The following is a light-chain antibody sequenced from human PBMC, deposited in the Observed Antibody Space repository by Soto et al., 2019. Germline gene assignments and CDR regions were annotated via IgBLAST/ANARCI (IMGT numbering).Light chain of an antibody. CDR1: SSDVGAFDY. J-gene: IGLJ1*01. CDR3: SSYAGNNIFV. V-gene: IGLV2-8*01. Sequence: QSALTQPPSASGSPGQSVTISCNGTSSDVGAFDYVSWYQQYPGEAPKLLVYDVNKRPSGVPDRFSGSKSGNTASLTVSGLQAEDEADFYCSSYAGNNIFVFGTGPKLTVL. CDR2: DVN.